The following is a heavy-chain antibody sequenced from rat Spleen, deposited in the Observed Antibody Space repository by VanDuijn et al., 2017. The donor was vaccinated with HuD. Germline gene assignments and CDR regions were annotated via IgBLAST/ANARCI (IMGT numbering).Heavy chain of an antibody. V-gene: IGHV5-27*01. CDR1: GFTFSNYY. J-gene: IGHJ2*01. CDR2: ISPGGGST. D-gene: IGHD1-10*01. CDR3: ARGDNNYGWCAY. Sequence: EVQLVESGGGLVQPGGSLKFSCAASGFTFSNYYMAWVRQAPTKGLEWVAYISPGGGSTYYRDSVKDRFTISRDNAENTLFLQMDSLRSEDTATYYCARGDNNYGWCAYWGQGVMVTVSS.